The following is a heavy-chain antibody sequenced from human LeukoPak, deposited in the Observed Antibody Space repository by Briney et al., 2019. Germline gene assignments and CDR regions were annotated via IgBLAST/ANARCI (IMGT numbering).Heavy chain of an antibody. D-gene: IGHD3-22*01. CDR2: ISSSSSYT. CDR3: ARVDSSGYYYEGPFDY. Sequence: GRSLRLSCAASRFTFSSYAMHWVRQAPGKGLEWVSYISSSSSYTNYADSVKGRFTISRDNAKNSLYLQMNSLRAEDTAVYYCARVDSSGYYYEGPFDYWGQGTLVTVSS. V-gene: IGHV3-11*05. J-gene: IGHJ4*02. CDR1: RFTFSSYA.